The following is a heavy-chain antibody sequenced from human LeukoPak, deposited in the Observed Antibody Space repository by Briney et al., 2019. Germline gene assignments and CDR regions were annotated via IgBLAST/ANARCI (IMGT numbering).Heavy chain of an antibody. CDR3: ARAPLTSVTPFP. Sequence: GASVKVSCKASTYTFTGYYIHWVRQAPGQGLEWMGWINPNSGGTNYAQKFQGRVTMTRDTSISTAYMELNRLTSDDTAVYYCARAPLTSVTPFPWGQGTLVTVS. CDR1: TYTFTGYY. CDR2: INPNSGGT. D-gene: IGHD4-17*01. J-gene: IGHJ3*01. V-gene: IGHV1-2*02.